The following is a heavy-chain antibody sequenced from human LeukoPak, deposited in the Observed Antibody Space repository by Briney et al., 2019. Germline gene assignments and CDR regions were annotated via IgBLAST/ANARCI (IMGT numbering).Heavy chain of an antibody. Sequence: ASVKVSCKASGYTFSSYGISWVRQAPGQGLEWMGWISGNNGNTNYAQKVQGRVTMTTDTSTSTAYMELRSLRSDDTAVYYCARDKLRFLEWPPMPYYMDVWGKGTTVTVSS. D-gene: IGHD3-3*01. V-gene: IGHV1-18*01. CDR2: ISGNNGNT. CDR3: ARDKLRFLEWPPMPYYMDV. J-gene: IGHJ6*03. CDR1: GYTFSSYG.